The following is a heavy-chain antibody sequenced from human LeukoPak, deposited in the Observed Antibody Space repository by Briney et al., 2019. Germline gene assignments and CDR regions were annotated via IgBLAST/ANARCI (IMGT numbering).Heavy chain of an antibody. CDR3: ARGFRYYGSGIDY. D-gene: IGHD3-10*01. CDR1: GFTFSEYS. V-gene: IGHV3-64*01. J-gene: IGHJ4*02. CDR2: ISTNGGST. Sequence: PGGSLRLSCAASGFTFSEYSMHWVRQAPGKGLEYVSAISTNGGSTCYANSVKGRFTISRDDPKNTLDLQMGSLRPEDMAVYYCARGFRYYGSGIDYWGQGTLVTVSS.